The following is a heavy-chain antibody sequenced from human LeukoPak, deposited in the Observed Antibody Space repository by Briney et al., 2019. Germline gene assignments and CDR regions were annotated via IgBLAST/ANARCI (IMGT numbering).Heavy chain of an antibody. Sequence: GGSLRLSCAASGLTFSSYAMHWVRQAPGKGLEYVSAISSNGGTTYYANSVKGRFTISRDNSRNTLYLQMGSLRAEDMAVYYCARAATLDFWGQGTLVTVSS. V-gene: IGHV3-64*01. J-gene: IGHJ4*02. D-gene: IGHD5-24*01. CDR3: ARAATLDF. CDR2: ISSNGGTT. CDR1: GLTFSSYA.